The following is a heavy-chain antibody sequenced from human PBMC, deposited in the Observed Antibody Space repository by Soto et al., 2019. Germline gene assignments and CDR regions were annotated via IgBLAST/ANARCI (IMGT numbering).Heavy chain of an antibody. D-gene: IGHD1-1*01. J-gene: IGHJ3*02. V-gene: IGHV4-4*02. CDR3: AIENEARTPDAFDI. CDR1: GGSISSSNW. Sequence: PSETLSLTCAVSGGSISSSNWWSWVRQPPGKGLEWIGEIYHSGSTNYNPSLKSRVTISVDKSKNQFSLKLSSVTAADTAVYYCAIENEARTPDAFDIWGQATMVTVSS. CDR2: IYHSGST.